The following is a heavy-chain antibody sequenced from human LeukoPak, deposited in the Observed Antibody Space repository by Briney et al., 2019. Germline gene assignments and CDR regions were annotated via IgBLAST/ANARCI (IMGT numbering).Heavy chain of an antibody. Sequence: PRGSLRLSCAASGFTFKGYWMSWVRQAPGKGLEWVANIQQDGSEKKYVDSVKGRFTISRDNAKNSLYLQMDSLRAEDTAVYYCARLRYTYGKNFDCWGQGTLVTVSS. J-gene: IGHJ4*02. CDR3: ARLRYTYGKNFDC. CDR2: IQQDGSEK. V-gene: IGHV3-7*01. D-gene: IGHD5-18*01. CDR1: GFTFKGYW.